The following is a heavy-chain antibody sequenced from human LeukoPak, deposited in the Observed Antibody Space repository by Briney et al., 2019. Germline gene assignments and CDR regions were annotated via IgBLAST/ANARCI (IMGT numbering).Heavy chain of an antibody. CDR3: ARGDAFSGDH. Sequence: GGSLRLSCAVSGFTFSNFWMSWVRQAPGRGLEWVANIHPEGNEEYHVESVKGRFTISRDNAKNSLFLQMNGLRVEDTAAYYCARGDAFSGDHWGQGTLVTVSS. V-gene: IGHV3-7*04. J-gene: IGHJ4*02. CDR1: GFTFSNFW. CDR2: IHPEGNEE.